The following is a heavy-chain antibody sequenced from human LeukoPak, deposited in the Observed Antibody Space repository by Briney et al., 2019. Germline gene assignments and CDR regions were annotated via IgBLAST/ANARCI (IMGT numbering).Heavy chain of an antibody. V-gene: IGHV4-38-2*02. Sequence: SETLSLTCTVSDDSVSRGDYWAWIRQPPGERLEWIGSIYHTGRSYYNPSLQSRVTISIDTSKNQFSLNLNSVTAADTAVYYCAREMGSFLESLSSNAFDVWGQGTKVTVSS. D-gene: IGHD3-3*02. CDR1: DDSVSRGDY. CDR3: AREMGSFLESLSSNAFDV. J-gene: IGHJ3*01. CDR2: IYHTGRS.